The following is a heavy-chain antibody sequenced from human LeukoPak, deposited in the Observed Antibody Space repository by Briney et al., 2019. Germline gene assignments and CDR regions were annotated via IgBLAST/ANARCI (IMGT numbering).Heavy chain of an antibody. V-gene: IGHV5-51*01. D-gene: IGHD6-13*01. J-gene: IGHJ4*02. Sequence: PMPGXGRGWRGMIYPGESDTRYSPSFQGQLTISADKSISTAYLQWSSLKASDTAMYYCASGGSAAAANYWGQGTLVTVSS. CDR2: IYPGESDT. CDR3: ASGGSAAAANY.